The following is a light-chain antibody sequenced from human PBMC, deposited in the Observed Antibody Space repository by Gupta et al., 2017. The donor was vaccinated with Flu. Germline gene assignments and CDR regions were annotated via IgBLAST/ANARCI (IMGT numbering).Light chain of an antibody. J-gene: IGLJ2*01. Sequence: ISCTGSSSNIGAGYDVHWYQQLPGTAPKLLIYGNNNRPSGVPDRFSGSKSGTSASLAITGLQAEDEADYYCQSYDSSLSGSGVVFGGGTKLTVL. V-gene: IGLV1-40*01. CDR1: SSNIGAGYD. CDR2: GNN. CDR3: QSYDSSLSGSGVV.